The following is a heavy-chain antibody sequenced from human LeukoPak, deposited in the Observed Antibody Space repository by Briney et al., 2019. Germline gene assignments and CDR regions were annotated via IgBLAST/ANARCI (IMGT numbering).Heavy chain of an antibody. CDR1: GFTFSNFA. D-gene: IGHD6-13*01. CDR2: IVGSSST. J-gene: IGHJ4*02. V-gene: IGHV3-21*01. Sequence: GGSLRLSCAASGFTFSNFAMTWVRQAPGKGLEWISSIVGSSSTYFADSLKGRFTISRDNAKNSLYLQMNSLRAEDTAVYYCARIGAGSSRDYWGQGTLVTVSS. CDR3: ARIGAGSSRDY.